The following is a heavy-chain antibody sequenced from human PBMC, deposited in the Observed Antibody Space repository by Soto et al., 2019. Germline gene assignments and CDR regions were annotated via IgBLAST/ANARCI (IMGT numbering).Heavy chain of an antibody. Sequence: QVRLQESGPGLVKPSGTLSLSCTVSGGSIRSYQWNWIRQTPGKGLEWICYMFYSGPPHYNASLKSRLTISLDTSKNQFSLNLSSVTAADTAVYFCARSLAPATYGFDSWGQGTPVTVSS. CDR2: MFYSGPP. J-gene: IGHJ4*02. CDR1: GGSIRSYQ. D-gene: IGHD2-8*01. CDR3: ARSLAPATYGFDS. V-gene: IGHV4-59*01.